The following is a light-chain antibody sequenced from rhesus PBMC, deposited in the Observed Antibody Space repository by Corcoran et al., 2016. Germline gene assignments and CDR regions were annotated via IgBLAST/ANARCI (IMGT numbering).Light chain of an antibody. CDR3: QQYYDYPLT. CDR1: QNIYTN. CDR2: GTS. Sequence: DIQMTQSPSALSASVGDRVTISCRASQNIYTNLAWYQQKPGKAPTFLMFGTSILHAGIPSRFSGSGSGTDFNLTISSLQPEDSATYYCQQYYDYPLTVGGGTKVESK. J-gene: IGKJ4*01. V-gene: IGKV1-44*03.